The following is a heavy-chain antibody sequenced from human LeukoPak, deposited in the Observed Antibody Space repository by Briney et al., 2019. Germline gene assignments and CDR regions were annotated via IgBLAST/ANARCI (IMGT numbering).Heavy chain of an antibody. D-gene: IGHD6-19*01. CDR1: GGSFSGYY. CDR3: ARGWVAVVPFDY. Sequence: KPSETLSLTCAVYGGSFSGYYWSWIRQPPGKGLEWIGEINHSGSTNYNPSLKSRVTISVDTSKNQFSLKLSSVTAADTAVYYCARGWVAVVPFDYWGQGTLVTVSS. J-gene: IGHJ4*02. CDR2: INHSGST. V-gene: IGHV4-34*01.